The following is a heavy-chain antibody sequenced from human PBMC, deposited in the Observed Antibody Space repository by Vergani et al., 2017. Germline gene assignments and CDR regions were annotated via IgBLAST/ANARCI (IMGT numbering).Heavy chain of an antibody. J-gene: IGHJ3*02. Sequence: QVQLVQSGAEVKKPGASVKVSCKASGYTFTSYGINWVRQAPGQGLEWMGWISAYNGNTNYAPKLQGRVTMNTDTSTTTAYMELRSLRSDDTAVYYCARDALSYYDAGSYHSGPRDGPRPSAFDIWGQGTVVTVSS. CDR3: ARDALSYYDAGSYHSGPRDGPRPSAFDI. CDR2: ISAYNGNT. V-gene: IGHV1-18*01. CDR1: GYTFTSYG. D-gene: IGHD3-10*01.